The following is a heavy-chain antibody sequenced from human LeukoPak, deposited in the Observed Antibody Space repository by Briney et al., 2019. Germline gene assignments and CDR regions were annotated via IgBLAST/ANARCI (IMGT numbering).Heavy chain of an antibody. CDR3: ATGPSPSMVRGVIRYYSYMDV. J-gene: IGHJ6*03. V-gene: IGHV1-24*01. CDR1: GYTLTELS. Sequence: ASVKVSCKVSGYTLTELSMHWVRQAPGKGLEWMGGFDPEDGETIDAQKFQVRVTMTEDTSTDTAYMELSSLSSEDTAVYSCATGPSPSMVRGVIRYYSYMDVWGKGPRSPSP. D-gene: IGHD3-10*01. CDR2: FDPEDGET.